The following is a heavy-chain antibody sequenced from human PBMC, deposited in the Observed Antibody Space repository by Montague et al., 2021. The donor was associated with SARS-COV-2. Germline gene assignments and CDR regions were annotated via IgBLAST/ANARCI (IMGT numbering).Heavy chain of an antibody. CDR1: GGSISSYY. D-gene: IGHD2-2*01. V-gene: IGHV4-59*12. CDR2: IHYSGRT. CDR3: ARVRAVPAAMRIFSLGRSYYGMDV. Sequence: SETLSLTCTVSGGSISSYYWSWIRQPPGKGLEWIAYIHYSGRTNFNPSLRSRVTISVDTSKNQFSLKLSSVTAADTAVYYCARVRAVPAAMRIFSLGRSYYGMDVWGQGTTVTVSS. J-gene: IGHJ6*02.